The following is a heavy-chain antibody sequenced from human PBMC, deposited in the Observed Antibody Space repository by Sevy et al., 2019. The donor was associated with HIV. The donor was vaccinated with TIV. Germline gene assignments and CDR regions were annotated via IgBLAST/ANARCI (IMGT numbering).Heavy chain of an antibody. J-gene: IGHJ4*02. CDR1: GDALSSSSYF. CDR2: VFQSWST. CDR3: AGGDSSFYFHD. Sequence: SETLSLTCTVSGDALSSSSYFWGWIRQPPGRELEWIGNVFQSWSTSYNPALKSRVTISVDTSKNHFSLKLTSVTAADTAVYYCAGGDSSFYFHDLGQGTLVTVSS. V-gene: IGHV4-39*02. D-gene: IGHD3-16*02.